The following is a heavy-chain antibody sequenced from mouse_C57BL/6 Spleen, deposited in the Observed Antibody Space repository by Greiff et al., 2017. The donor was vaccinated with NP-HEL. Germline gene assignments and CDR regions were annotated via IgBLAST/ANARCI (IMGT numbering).Heavy chain of an antibody. CDR2: IYPGDGDT. CDR1: GYAFSSSW. J-gene: IGHJ4*01. Sequence: QVQLKESGPELVKPGASVKISCKASGYAFSSSWMNWVKQRPGKGLEWIGRIYPGDGDTNYNGKFKGKATLTADKSSSTASMQLSSLTSEDSAVYFCARDSSGLYYAMDYWGQGTSVTVSS. CDR3: ARDSSGLYYAMDY. D-gene: IGHD3-2*02. V-gene: IGHV1-82*01.